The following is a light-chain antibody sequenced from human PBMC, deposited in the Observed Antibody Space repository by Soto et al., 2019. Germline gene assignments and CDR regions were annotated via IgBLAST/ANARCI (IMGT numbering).Light chain of an antibody. CDR1: QSVSSY. V-gene: IGKV3-11*01. Sequence: EIVLTQSPATLSLSAGERATLSCRASQSVSSYLAWYQQKPGQAPRLLIYDASNRATGIPARFSGSGSGTDFTLTISSLEPEDFAVDYCQPRSNWPPLFTFGPGTKVDIK. J-gene: IGKJ3*01. CDR2: DAS. CDR3: QPRSNWPPLFT.